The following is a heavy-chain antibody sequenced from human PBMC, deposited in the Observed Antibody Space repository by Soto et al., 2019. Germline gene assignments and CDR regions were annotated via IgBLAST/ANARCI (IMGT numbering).Heavy chain of an antibody. D-gene: IGHD3-22*01. CDR3: ARDPEPYYDSSGSLAYFDY. CDR2: IIPIFGTA. J-gene: IGHJ4*02. V-gene: IGHV1-69*13. CDR1: GGTFSSYA. Sequence: ASVKVSCKASGGTFSSYAISWVRQAPGQGLEWMGGIIPIFGTANYAQKFQGRVTITADESTSTAYMELSSLRSEDTAVYYCARDPEPYYDSSGSLAYFDYWGQGTLVTVSS.